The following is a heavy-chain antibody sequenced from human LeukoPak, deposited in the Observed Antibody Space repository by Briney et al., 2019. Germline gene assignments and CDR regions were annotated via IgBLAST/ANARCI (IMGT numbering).Heavy chain of an antibody. CDR1: GVTFSSYG. D-gene: IGHD6-13*01. CDR3: AREYREQQLVYYYYGIDV. Sequence: GGTLRLSCAASGVTFSSYGMHWGRQAPGKGLEWLGVLGYDERNKYYADSVECRITLSTDNSKNTLYLQMNRLRAEDTAVYSCAREYREQQLVYYYYGIDVWGRGKTVTVSS. J-gene: IGHJ6*02. V-gene: IGHV3-33*01. CDR2: LGYDERNK.